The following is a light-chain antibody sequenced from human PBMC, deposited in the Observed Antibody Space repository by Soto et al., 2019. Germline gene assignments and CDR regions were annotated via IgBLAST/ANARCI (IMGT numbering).Light chain of an antibody. CDR2: DAS. Sequence: EIVVTQSPATLSLSPGERATLSCRASQSISTYLAWYQQKPGQAPRLLIYDASNRATGIPARFSGSGSGTDFTLTISSLEPEDFQVYYCQQRSTLPLTFGGGTQVEIK. J-gene: IGKJ4*01. CDR3: QQRSTLPLT. V-gene: IGKV3-11*01. CDR1: QSISTY.